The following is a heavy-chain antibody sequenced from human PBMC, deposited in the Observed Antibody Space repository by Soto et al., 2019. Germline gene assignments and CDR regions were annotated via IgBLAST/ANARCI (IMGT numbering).Heavy chain of an antibody. CDR1: GFTFSNFG. D-gene: IGHD3-22*01. CDR2: ISYDGNIK. CDR3: ARTLQGYYDTRAYPLDALDF. V-gene: IGHV3-30*03. J-gene: IGHJ3*01. Sequence: GGSLRLSCAASGFTFSNFGMHWVRQAPGKGLEWVASISYDGNIKYSADSVKGRFTISRDNSKNTLYLQMNSLRSEDTAVYYCARTLQGYYDTRAYPLDALDFWGQGTMVTVSS.